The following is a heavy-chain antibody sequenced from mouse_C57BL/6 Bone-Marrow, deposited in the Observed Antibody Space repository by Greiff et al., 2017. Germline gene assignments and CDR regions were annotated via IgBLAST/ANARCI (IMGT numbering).Heavy chain of an antibody. J-gene: IGHJ3*01. D-gene: IGHD4-1*01. CDR3: AREGTGKAY. CDR1: GFTFSSYG. CDR2: ISSGGGYT. V-gene: IGHV5-6*01. Sequence: EVKLVESGGDLVKPGGSLKLSCAASGFTFSSYGMSWVRQTPDKRLEWVATISSGGGYTYYPDSVKGRFTIYRVKAKNTLYLQMSSLKSEDTAMYYCAREGTGKAYWGQGTLVTVSA.